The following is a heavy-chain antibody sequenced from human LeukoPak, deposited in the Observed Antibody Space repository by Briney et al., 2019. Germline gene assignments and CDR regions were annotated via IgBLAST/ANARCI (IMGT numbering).Heavy chain of an antibody. J-gene: IGHJ3*02. CDR1: GGSISSGTDY. Sequence: PSQTLSLTCTVSGGSISSGTDYRSWIRQPPGKGLEWIGYIYHSGSTYYNPSLKSRVTISVDRSKNQFSLKLSSVTAADTAVYYCARDPDYGGNSGLDIWGQGTMVTVSS. V-gene: IGHV4-30-2*01. CDR2: IYHSGST. CDR3: ARDPDYGGNSGLDI. D-gene: IGHD4-23*01.